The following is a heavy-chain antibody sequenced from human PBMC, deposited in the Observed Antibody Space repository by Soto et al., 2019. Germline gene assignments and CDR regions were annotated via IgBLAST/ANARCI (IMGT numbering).Heavy chain of an antibody. Sequence: QVQLVQSGAEVKKPGSSVKVSCKASGGTFSSYTISWVRQAPGQGLEWMGRIIPILGIANYAQKFQGRVTITADKSTSTAYMELSSLRSEDTAVYYCARDLPSDSSSYNWFDPWGQGTLVTVSS. CDR1: GGTFSSYT. CDR3: ARDLPSDSSSYNWFDP. V-gene: IGHV1-69*08. CDR2: IIPILGIA. D-gene: IGHD6-13*01. J-gene: IGHJ5*02.